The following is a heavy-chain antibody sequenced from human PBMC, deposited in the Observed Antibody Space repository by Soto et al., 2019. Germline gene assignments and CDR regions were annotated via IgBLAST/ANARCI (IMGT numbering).Heavy chain of an antibody. Sequence: PGRSLRLSCAACGFTFGSYWMYWVRQAPGKGLVWVSRTNSDGSDTTYADSVKGRFTISRDNAKNTLYLQMNSLRAEDTAVYYCARDRGWSLFDYWGQGTLLTVSS. V-gene: IGHV3-74*01. CDR2: TNSDGSDT. D-gene: IGHD6-19*01. J-gene: IGHJ4*02. CDR3: ARDRGWSLFDY. CDR1: GFTFGSYW.